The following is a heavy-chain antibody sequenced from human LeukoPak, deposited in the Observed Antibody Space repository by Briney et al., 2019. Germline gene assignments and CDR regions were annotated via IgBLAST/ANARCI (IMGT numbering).Heavy chain of an antibody. V-gene: IGHV3-30-3*01. CDR2: ISYDGSNK. CDR3: ARDLAVAGTGDEYFQH. CDR1: GFAFSSYA. D-gene: IGHD6-19*01. Sequence: GGSLRLSCAASGFAFSSYAMHWVRQAPGKGLEWVAVISYDGSNKYYADSVKGRFTISRDNSKNTLYLQMNSLRAEDTAVYYCARDLAVAGTGDEYFQHWGQGTLVTVSS. J-gene: IGHJ1*01.